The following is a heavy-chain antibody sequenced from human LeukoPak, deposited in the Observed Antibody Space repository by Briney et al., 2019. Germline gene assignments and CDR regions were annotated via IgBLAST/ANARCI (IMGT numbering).Heavy chain of an antibody. D-gene: IGHD3-22*01. V-gene: IGHV3-23*01. Sequence: GGSLRLSCAASGFTFSSYAMSWVRQAPGKGLEWVSAISGSGGSTYYADSVKGRFTISRDNSKNTLYLQMNSLRAEDTALYYCARAIVYWFFDLWGRGTLVTVSS. J-gene: IGHJ2*01. CDR1: GFTFSSYA. CDR3: ARAIVYWFFDL. CDR2: ISGSGGST.